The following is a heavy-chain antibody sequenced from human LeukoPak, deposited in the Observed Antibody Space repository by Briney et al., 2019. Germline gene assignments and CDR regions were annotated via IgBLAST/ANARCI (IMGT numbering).Heavy chain of an antibody. D-gene: IGHD2-2*01. CDR3: ARACTSTSCHENNWFDP. V-gene: IGHV1-18*01. CDR2: ISGYNGNT. CDR1: GYTFTNYG. Sequence: ASVKVSCKASGYTFTNYGISWVRQAPGQGLEWMGWISGYNGNTNYAVKLPGRVSVTTVISTSTAYMELRSLRPDDTAVYYCARACTSTSCHENNWFDPWGQGTLVTVSS. J-gene: IGHJ5*02.